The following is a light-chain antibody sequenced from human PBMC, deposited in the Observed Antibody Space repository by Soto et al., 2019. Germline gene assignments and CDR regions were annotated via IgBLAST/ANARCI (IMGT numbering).Light chain of an antibody. V-gene: IGLV1-40*01. CDR2: GNS. CDR1: SSNIGAGYD. CDR3: QSYDSSLSGVV. J-gene: IGLJ2*01. Sequence: QSVLTQPPSVSGAPGQRVTISCTGGSSNIGAGYDVHWYQQLPGTAPKLLIYGNSNRPSRVPDRFSGSNSGTSASLAITGXXAXDEADYXCQSYDSSLSGVVFGGGTKLTVL.